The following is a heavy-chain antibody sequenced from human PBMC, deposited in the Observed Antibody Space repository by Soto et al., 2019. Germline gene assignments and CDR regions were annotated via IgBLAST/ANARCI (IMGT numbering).Heavy chain of an antibody. J-gene: IGHJ4*02. CDR1: GYTFTSYG. Sequence: GASVKVSCKASGYTFTSYGISWVRQAPGQGIEWMGWISAYNGNTNYAQKLQGRVTMTTDTSTSTAYMELRSLRSDDTAVYYCARDGSMTTVTTIDYWGQGTLVTVSS. CDR3: ARDGSMTTVTTIDY. V-gene: IGHV1-18*01. CDR2: ISAYNGNT. D-gene: IGHD4-17*01.